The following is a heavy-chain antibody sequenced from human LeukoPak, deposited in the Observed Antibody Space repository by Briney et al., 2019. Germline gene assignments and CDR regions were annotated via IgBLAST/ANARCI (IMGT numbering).Heavy chain of an antibody. V-gene: IGHV3-74*01. Sequence: GGSLRLSCAASGFTFSSYWMHWVRQAPGKGLVCVSRINTDGSSTTYADSVRGRFTISRDNAKNTLYLQMNSLRADDTAVYYCARFAAGGSYYYYMDVWGKGTTVTVSS. D-gene: IGHD6-25*01. J-gene: IGHJ6*03. CDR3: ARFAAGGSYYYYMDV. CDR1: GFTFSSYW. CDR2: INTDGSST.